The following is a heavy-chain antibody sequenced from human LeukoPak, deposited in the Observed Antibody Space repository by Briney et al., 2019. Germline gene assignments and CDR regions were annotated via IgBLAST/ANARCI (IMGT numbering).Heavy chain of an antibody. CDR2: IYTSGST. D-gene: IGHD6-19*01. CDR1: GGSISSGSYY. Sequence: PSETLSLTCTVSGGSISSGSYYWSWIRQPAGKGLEWIGRIYTSGSTNYNPSLKSRVTISVDTSKNQFSLKLSSVTAADTAVYYCARDEVAVYGPGPREGHYYYYMDVWGKGTTVTVSS. CDR3: ARDEVAVYGPGPREGHYYYYMDV. J-gene: IGHJ6*03. V-gene: IGHV4-61*02.